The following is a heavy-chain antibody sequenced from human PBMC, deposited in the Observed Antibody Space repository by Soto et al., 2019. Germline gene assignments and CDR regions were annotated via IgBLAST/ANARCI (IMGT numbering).Heavy chain of an antibody. J-gene: IGHJ3*01. CDR1: EFTFSNYG. V-gene: IGHV3-30*18. CDR3: ANDLLLPTVTPPGV. Sequence: QVQLVESGGGVVQPGRSLRLSCAASEFTFSNYGMHWVRQAPGKGLEWVAVISYDGNNKYYADSVKGRFTISRDNYKNTLYLQMDSLRAEATAVYYCANDLLLPTVTPPGVWGQGTMITVSS. CDR2: ISYDGNNK. D-gene: IGHD4-17*01.